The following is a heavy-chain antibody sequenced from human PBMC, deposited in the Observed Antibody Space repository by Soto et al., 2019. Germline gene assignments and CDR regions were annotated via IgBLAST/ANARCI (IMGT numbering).Heavy chain of an antibody. CDR1: GYTFTSYG. J-gene: IGHJ4*02. D-gene: IGHD3-22*01. Sequence: QVQLVQSGAEVKKPGASVKVSCKASGYTFTSYGISWVRQAPGQGLEWMGWITYNGDTNYPQKLQGRVTMTTDTSTSTACMELRSLRSDDTAVYYCARAVVTSYGVCDNWGQGTLVTVSS. CDR2: ITYNGDT. V-gene: IGHV1-18*01. CDR3: ARAVVTSYGVCDN.